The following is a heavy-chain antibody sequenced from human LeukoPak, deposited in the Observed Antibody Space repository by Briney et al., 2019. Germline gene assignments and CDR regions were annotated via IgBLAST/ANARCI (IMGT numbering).Heavy chain of an antibody. J-gene: IGHJ3*02. CDR1: GYTFIDYG. Sequence: GASVKVSCKSSGYTFIDYGVDWVRQVPGQGLEWMGWINPNTGATGYSPKFPGRFTITRDTSKETVYMDLRALTSEDTAVYYCARATREWELVSNGFDIWGQGTMVTVSS. V-gene: IGHV1-8*03. D-gene: IGHD1-26*01. CDR2: INPNTGAT. CDR3: ARATREWELVSNGFDI.